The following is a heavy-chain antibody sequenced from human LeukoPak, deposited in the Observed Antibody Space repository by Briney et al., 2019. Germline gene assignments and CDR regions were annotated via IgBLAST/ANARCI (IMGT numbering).Heavy chain of an antibody. CDR3: AKDRSTITVFDY. D-gene: IGHD3-16*02. CDR2: ISYDGSNK. Sequence: PGGSLRLSCAASGFTFSSYGMHWVRQAPGKGLEWVAVISYDGSNKYYADSVKGRFTISRDNSKNTLYLQMNSLRAEDTAVYYCAKDRSTITVFDYCGQGTLVTVSS. V-gene: IGHV3-30*18. CDR1: GFTFSSYG. J-gene: IGHJ4*02.